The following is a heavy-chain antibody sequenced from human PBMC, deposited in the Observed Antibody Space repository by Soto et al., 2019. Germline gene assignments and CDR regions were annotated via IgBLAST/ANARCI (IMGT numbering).Heavy chain of an antibody. CDR3: AKEYDSSGYYLDY. D-gene: IGHD3-22*01. CDR2: ISHDGSKT. J-gene: IGHJ4*02. CDR1: GFTFSSYG. Sequence: GGSLRLSCAASGFTFSSYGIHWVRQAPGKGLEWVAVISHDGSKTNYADSVKGRFTISRDNSKNTLYLQMSSLRAEDTAVYYCAKEYDSSGYYLDYWGQGTLVTVSS. V-gene: IGHV3-30*18.